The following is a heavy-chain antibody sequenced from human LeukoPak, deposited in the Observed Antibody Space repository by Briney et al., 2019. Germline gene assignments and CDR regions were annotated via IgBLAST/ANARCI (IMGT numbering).Heavy chain of an antibody. D-gene: IGHD2-8*01. V-gene: IGHV3-23*01. CDR1: GFTFSSYA. CDR2: ISDRGDNT. CDR3: AKDRCSNGVGCYYYYMDV. Sequence: GGSLRLSCAASGFTFSSYAMSWVRQAPGKGLEWVSSISDRGDNTYYAASVQGRYTVSRDNSKNTLYLQMNSLRAEDTAVYYCAKDRCSNGVGCYYYYMDVWGKGTTVTISS. J-gene: IGHJ6*03.